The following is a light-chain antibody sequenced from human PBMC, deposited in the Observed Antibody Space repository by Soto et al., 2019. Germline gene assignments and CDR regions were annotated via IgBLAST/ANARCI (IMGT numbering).Light chain of an antibody. Sequence: IQLTQSPSSLSASVGDRVTITCRASQGISGLLVWYQQIPGRAPKLLLSAASTLQSGVPSRFTGSGSGTDFTLTIASLQPEDFATYYCQQRHSYPITFGQGTRLEIK. J-gene: IGKJ5*01. CDR1: QGISGL. V-gene: IGKV1-9*01. CDR3: QQRHSYPIT. CDR2: AAS.